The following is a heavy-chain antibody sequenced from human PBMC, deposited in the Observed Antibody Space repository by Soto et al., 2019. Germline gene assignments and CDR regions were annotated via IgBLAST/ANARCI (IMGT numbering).Heavy chain of an antibody. J-gene: IGHJ5*02. Sequence: EVQLVESGGGLVQPGGSLRLSCAASGFTFSSYWMHWVRQAPGKGLVWVSRINTDGSSTSYADSVKGRFTISRDNAKNMVYLPLNSLRAEDTAVYYCARFRVDGDYVPWGQGALVTVSS. D-gene: IGHD4-17*01. CDR1: GFTFSSYW. CDR2: INTDGSST. CDR3: ARFRVDGDYVP. V-gene: IGHV3-74*01.